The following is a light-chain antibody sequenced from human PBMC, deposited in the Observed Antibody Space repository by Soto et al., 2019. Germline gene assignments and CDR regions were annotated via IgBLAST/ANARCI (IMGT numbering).Light chain of an antibody. CDR1: QSVSSTY. CDR3: QQYGGSWT. V-gene: IGKV3-20*01. Sequence: EIVLTQSPGTLSLSPGGRATLSCRASQSVSSTYLAWYQQKPGQSPRLLIYGASSRATGIPDRFSGSGSGTDFTLTISRLEPEDFAVYYCQQYGGSWTFDQGTKVEMK. CDR2: GAS. J-gene: IGKJ1*01.